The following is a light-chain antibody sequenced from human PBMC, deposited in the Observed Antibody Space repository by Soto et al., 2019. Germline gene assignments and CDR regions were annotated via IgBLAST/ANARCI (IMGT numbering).Light chain of an antibody. Sequence: QPVLTQSSSASASLGSSVKLTCTLSSGHSTYIIAWHQQQPGKAPRYLMKLEGSGSYNKGSGIPDRFSGSSSGADRYLTISNLQFEDEADYYCETWDTNVVVFSGGTQLTVL. J-gene: IGLJ2*01. CDR2: LEGSGSY. CDR1: SGHSTYI. V-gene: IGLV4-60*02. CDR3: ETWDTNVVV.